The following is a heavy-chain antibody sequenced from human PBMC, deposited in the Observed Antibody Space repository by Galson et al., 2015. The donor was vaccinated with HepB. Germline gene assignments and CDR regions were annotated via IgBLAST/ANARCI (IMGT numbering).Heavy chain of an antibody. J-gene: IGHJ4*02. CDR2: IYYSGTT. Sequence: QVQLQESGPGLVKPSETLSLTCTVSGGSISSYYWSWIRQPPGKGLEWIGYIYYSGTTNYNPSLKSRVTISVDTSKNQFSLRLSSVTAADTAVYYCATVTVGSSWPAHDYWGQGTLVTVSS. D-gene: IGHD6-13*01. CDR1: GGSISSYY. V-gene: IGHV4-59*08. CDR3: ATVTVGSSWPAHDY.